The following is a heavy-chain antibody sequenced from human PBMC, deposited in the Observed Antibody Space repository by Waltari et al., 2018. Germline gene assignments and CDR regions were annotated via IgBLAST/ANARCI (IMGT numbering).Heavy chain of an antibody. CDR3: SRTFGAYVGDHDY. CDR2: IRNYNVDT. V-gene: IGHV1-18*01. J-gene: IGHJ4*02. CDR1: GYNFYRSG. D-gene: IGHD3-16*01. Sequence: QVQLVQSGSEVKKPGASVQVSCQASGYNFYRSGFSWERQATGQGLEWIGWIRNYNVDTNYAQKFQGRVTLTTDKATTTAYMELRNLRSDDAAVYYCSRTFGAYVGDHDYWGQGTAVNVSS.